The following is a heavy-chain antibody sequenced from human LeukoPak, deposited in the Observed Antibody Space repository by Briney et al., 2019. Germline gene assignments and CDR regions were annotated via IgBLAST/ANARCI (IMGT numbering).Heavy chain of an antibody. J-gene: IGHJ6*02. CDR1: GFTFSDYY. CDR3: AKDSGRWLQFSYYGMDV. V-gene: IGHV3-11*06. CDR2: ISSSSSYT. D-gene: IGHD5-24*01. Sequence: KPGGSLRLSCAASGFTFSDYYMSWIRQAPGKGLEWVSYISSSSSYTNYADSVKGRFTISRDNSKNTLYLQMNSLRAEDTAVYYCAKDSGRWLQFSYYGMDVWGQGTTVTVSS.